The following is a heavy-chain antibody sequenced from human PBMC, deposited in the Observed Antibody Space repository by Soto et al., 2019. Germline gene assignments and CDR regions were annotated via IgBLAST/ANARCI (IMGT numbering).Heavy chain of an antibody. CDR2: IYFTGST. CDR1: GHSLSSGGYY. J-gene: IGHJ4*02. Sequence: TLSLTCTVSGHSLSSGGYYWSWIRQHPGKGLEWVGYIYFTGSTLYNPSLKSRLAMSLDTSKNQFSLKLGSVTAADTAIYYCARDWGSSGWPNWGPGTLVTVSS. D-gene: IGHD6-19*01. V-gene: IGHV4-31*03. CDR3: ARDWGSSGWPN.